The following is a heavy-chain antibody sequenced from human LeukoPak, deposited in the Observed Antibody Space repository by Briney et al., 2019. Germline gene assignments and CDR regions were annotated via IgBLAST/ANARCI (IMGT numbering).Heavy chain of an antibody. CDR3: ARVSSAWGSGSYYIDY. CDR2: VSAYNGNT. CDR1: GYTFTSYG. D-gene: IGHD3-10*01. V-gene: IGHV1-18*01. J-gene: IGHJ4*02. Sequence: ASVKVSCKASGYTFTSYGISWVRQAPGQGLEWMGWVSAYNGNTNYAQKLQGRVTMTTDTSTSTAYMELRSLRSDDTAVYYCARVSSAWGSGSYYIDYWGQGTLVTVSS.